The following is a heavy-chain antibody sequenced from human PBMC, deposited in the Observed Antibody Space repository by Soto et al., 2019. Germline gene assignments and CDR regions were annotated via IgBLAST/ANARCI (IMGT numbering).Heavy chain of an antibody. Sequence: EVQLVESGGGLVQPGGSLRLSCAASGFTFSSYWLHWVRQAPGKGLVWVSRIKTDGSITDYADSVKGRFTISRDNAKDTLYLQLNSLSAEDTAVYYSAKREGNTYGLFHWGQGTLVTVSS. CDR3: AKREGNTYGLFH. D-gene: IGHD5-18*01. CDR1: GFTFSSYW. J-gene: IGHJ4*02. V-gene: IGHV3-74*01. CDR2: IKTDGSIT.